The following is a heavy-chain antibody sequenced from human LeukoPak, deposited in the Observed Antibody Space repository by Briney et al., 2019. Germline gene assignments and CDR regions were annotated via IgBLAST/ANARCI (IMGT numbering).Heavy chain of an antibody. CDR3: ARAPAGVAAAGIFFDY. D-gene: IGHD6-13*01. CDR2: IYYSGST. J-gene: IGHJ4*02. V-gene: IGHV4-59*01. CDR1: GGSISSYY. Sequence: SEPLSLPCTVSGGSISSYYWSWIRQPPGKGLEWIGYIYYSGSTNYNPSLKSRVTISVDTSKNQFSLKLSSVTAADTAVYYCARAPAGVAAAGIFFDYWGQGTLVTVSS.